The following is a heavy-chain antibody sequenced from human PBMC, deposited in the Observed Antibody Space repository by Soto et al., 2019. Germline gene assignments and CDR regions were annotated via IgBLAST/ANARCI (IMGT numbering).Heavy chain of an antibody. D-gene: IGHD3-16*01. J-gene: IGHJ4*02. CDR1: GCTLTELS. CDR2: FDPEDGET. Sequence: ASVKVSCKVSGCTLTELSMHWVRQAPGKGLEWMGGFDPEDGETIYAQKFQGRVTMTEDTSTDTAYMELSSLRSEDTAVYYCETGNKLLGELFNGYFDYWCQGILVTVS. CDR3: ETGNKLLGELFNGYFDY. V-gene: IGHV1-24*01.